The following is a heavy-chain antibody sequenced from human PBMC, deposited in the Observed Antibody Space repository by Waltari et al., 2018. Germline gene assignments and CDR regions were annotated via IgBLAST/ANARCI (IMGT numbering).Heavy chain of an antibody. D-gene: IGHD3-16*01. CDR3: ARGLNGFAETDY. V-gene: IGHV1-46*01. J-gene: IGHJ4*02. Sequence: QVQLVQSGAEVKKPGASVKISCKASGYTFTSSYIHWVRQAPGQGLEWMGIINPGGGRTNYAQKFQGSVTMTSEASTSTVYLELSSLRSEDTAVYYCARGLNGFAETDYWGQGTLVTVSS. CDR2: INPGGGRT. CDR1: GYTFTSSY.